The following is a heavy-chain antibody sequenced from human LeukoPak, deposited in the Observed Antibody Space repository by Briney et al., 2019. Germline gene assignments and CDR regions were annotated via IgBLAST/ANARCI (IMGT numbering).Heavy chain of an antibody. J-gene: IGHJ6*03. CDR3: ARQAHFWSVSDYYYYMDV. CDR2: IYPGDSDT. Sequence: GESLKISCKDSGYTFTSYWIAWVRQMPGKGLEWMGIIYPGDSDTRYTPSFQGQVTISADTSISTAYLQWNSLEASDTAMYYCARQAHFWSVSDYYYYMDVWGRGTTVTVSS. D-gene: IGHD3-3*02. V-gene: IGHV5-51*01. CDR1: GYTFTSYW.